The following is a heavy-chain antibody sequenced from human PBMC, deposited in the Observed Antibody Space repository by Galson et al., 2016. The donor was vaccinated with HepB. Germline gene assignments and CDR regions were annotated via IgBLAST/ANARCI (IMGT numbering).Heavy chain of an antibody. CDR1: GGSISSSGYY. D-gene: IGHD3-22*01. CDR3: ARHDYDSSGYNWFDP. J-gene: IGHJ5*02. V-gene: IGHV4-39*01. CDR2: IYYSGTT. Sequence: TLSLTCTVPGGSISSSGYYWGWIRQPPGKGLEWIGSIYYSGTTYYNPSLKSRVTISLDTPKNQFSLKLRSVTAADTAMYYCARHDYDSSGYNWFDPWGQGTLVTVSS.